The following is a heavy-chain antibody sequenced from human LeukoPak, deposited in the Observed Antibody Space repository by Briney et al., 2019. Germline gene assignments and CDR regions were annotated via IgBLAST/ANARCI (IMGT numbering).Heavy chain of an antibody. J-gene: IGHJ5*02. D-gene: IGHD2-8*01. CDR2: ISSSSSYI. V-gene: IGHV3-21*01. CDR1: GFTFSSYS. Sequence: GGSLRLSCAASGFTFSSYSMNWVRQAPGKGLEWVSSISSSSSYIYYADSVKGRFTISRDNAKNSLYLQMNSLRAEDTAVYYCARDLIDQNWFDPWGQGTLVTVSS. CDR3: ARDLIDQNWFDP.